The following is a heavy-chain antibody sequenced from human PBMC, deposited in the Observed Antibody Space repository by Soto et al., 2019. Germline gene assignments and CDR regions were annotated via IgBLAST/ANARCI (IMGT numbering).Heavy chain of an antibody. CDR2: ISSSSSTI. J-gene: IGHJ6*02. Sequence: GGSLRLSCAASGFTFSSYSMNWVRQAPGKGLEWVSYISSSSSTIYYADSVKGRSTISRDNAKNSLYLQMNSLRDEDTAVYYCARSQQVVVVVAATRYYYYYGMDVWGQGTTVTVSS. CDR3: ARSQQVVVVVAATRYYYYYGMDV. V-gene: IGHV3-48*02. CDR1: GFTFSSYS. D-gene: IGHD2-15*01.